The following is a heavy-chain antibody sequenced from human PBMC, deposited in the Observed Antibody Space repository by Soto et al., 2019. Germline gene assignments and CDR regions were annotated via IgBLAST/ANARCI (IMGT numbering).Heavy chain of an antibody. CDR1: GYTFSNYG. Sequence: QVQLVQSGGEVKRPGASVKVSCKTSGYTFSNYGITWVRQAPGQPLEWLGWISLYSDGTNYAQKFQGRVSMTTDTSTTTAYMELRSLRSDATAVYYCARVVPGAEAWFGPWGQGTLVTGSS. J-gene: IGHJ5*02. D-gene: IGHD2-2*01. CDR2: ISLYSDGT. V-gene: IGHV1-18*01. CDR3: ARVVPGAEAWFGP.